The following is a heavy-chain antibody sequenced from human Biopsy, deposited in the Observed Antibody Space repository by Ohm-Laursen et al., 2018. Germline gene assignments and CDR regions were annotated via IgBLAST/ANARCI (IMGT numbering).Heavy chain of an antibody. V-gene: IGHV4-61*01. J-gene: IGHJ4*02. CDR1: GDSLTSGPEN. Sequence: SDTLSLTCTVSGDSLTSGPENWSWIRQSPGQGLEYIGFIYSGGNTNYNPSLKNRVTISVDTSKNQFSLKLSSVTAADTAVYFCARGSSYGYDFDYWGQGTLIAVSS. CDR2: IYSGGNT. CDR3: ARGSSYGYDFDY. D-gene: IGHD5-18*01.